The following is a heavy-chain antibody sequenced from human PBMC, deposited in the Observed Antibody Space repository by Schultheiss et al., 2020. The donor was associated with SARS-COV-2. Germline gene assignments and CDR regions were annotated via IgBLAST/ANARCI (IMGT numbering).Heavy chain of an antibody. CDR3: ARDFPLFGG. J-gene: IGHJ4*02. Sequence: ASVKVSCKASGYTFTSYHMHWVRQAPGQGLEWMGIINPSGGSTTYAQKFQGRITITRDTSASTAYMELSSLRFEDTAIYYCARDFPLFGGWGQGTLVTVSS. CDR2: INPSGGST. V-gene: IGHV1-46*01. CDR1: GYTFTSYH. D-gene: IGHD3-10*01.